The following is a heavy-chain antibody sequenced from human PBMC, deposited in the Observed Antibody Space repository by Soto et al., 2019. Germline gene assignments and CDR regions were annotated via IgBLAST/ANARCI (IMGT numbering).Heavy chain of an antibody. D-gene: IGHD3-10*01. V-gene: IGHV1-46*01. CDR3: ARDRSLGMVREYDVFDI. Sequence: GASVKVSCKASGYTFTSYYMHWVRQAPGQGLEWMGIINPSGGSTSYAQKFQGRVTMTRDTSTSTVYMELSSLRSEDTAVYYCARDRSLGMVREYDVFDIWGQGTMVTVSS. CDR1: GYTFTSYY. CDR2: INPSGGST. J-gene: IGHJ3*02.